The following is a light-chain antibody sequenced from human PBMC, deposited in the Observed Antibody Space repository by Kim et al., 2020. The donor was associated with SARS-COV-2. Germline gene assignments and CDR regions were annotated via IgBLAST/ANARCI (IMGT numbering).Light chain of an antibody. V-gene: IGKV3-20*01. Sequence: PGERATLSCRASQSVSSSYLAWYQQTPGQAPRLLIYGASSRATGIPDRFSGSGSGTDFTLTISRLEPEDFAVYYCQQYGSSPKLTFGGGTKVDIK. CDR2: GAS. J-gene: IGKJ4*01. CDR1: QSVSSSY. CDR3: QQYGSSPKLT.